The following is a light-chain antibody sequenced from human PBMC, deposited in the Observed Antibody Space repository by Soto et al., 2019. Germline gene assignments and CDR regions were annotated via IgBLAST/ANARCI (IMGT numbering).Light chain of an antibody. J-gene: IGKJ4*01. Sequence: GDRVTITCRASQNINNWIAWYQQKPGKAPKFLIYDASTLESGVPSRFSGSGFGTEFSLTISSLQPDDFATYFCQQLNTYSSFGGGTKVDIK. V-gene: IGKV1-5*01. CDR1: QNINNW. CDR3: QQLNTYSS. CDR2: DAS.